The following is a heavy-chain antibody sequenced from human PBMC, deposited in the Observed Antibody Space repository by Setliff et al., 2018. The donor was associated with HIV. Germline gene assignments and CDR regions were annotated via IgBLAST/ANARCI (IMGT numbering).Heavy chain of an antibody. D-gene: IGHD6-13*01. CDR3: TRDSSFSWYHVY. Sequence: TGGSLRLSCAASGLSVSTSYMSWVRQAPGKGLGWVSVIYSDGSTYYADSVRGRFTISRDNPKNTLYLQINNLRAEDTAVYFCTRDSSFSWYHVYWGQGTLVTVSS. V-gene: IGHV3-66*01. CDR1: GLSVSTSY. J-gene: IGHJ4*02. CDR2: IYSDGST.